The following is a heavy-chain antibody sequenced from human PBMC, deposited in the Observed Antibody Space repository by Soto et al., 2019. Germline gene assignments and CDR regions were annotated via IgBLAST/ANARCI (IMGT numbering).Heavy chain of an antibody. V-gene: IGHV5-10-1*01. J-gene: IGHJ6*02. CDR2: IDPSDSYT. CDR3: ARLSSDILTGYYSYDYGKDV. Sequence: GESPNSSCTGCCDSFTLYCSSSVRLLPGKDLEWMGRIDPSDSYTSYSPSFQGHVTTSADKSISTAYLQWSSLKASDTAMYYCARLSSDILTGYYSYDYGKDVWGQGTTVTVSS. D-gene: IGHD3-9*01. CDR1: CDSFTLYC.